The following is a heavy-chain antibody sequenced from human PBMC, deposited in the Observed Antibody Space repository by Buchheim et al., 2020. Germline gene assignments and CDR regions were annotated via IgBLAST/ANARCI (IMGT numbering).Heavy chain of an antibody. Sequence: QVQLVQSGAEVKKPGASVKVSCKASGYTFTRYYMHWVRQAPGQRLEWMGIINPTDSSTSYAQKFQGRVTLTRDTSTSTVYMELSSLRSEDTAVYYCASFGSGYSAPAYYYGMDVWGQGTT. CDR1: GYTFTRYY. D-gene: IGHD3-3*01. J-gene: IGHJ6*02. CDR3: ASFGSGYSAPAYYYGMDV. CDR2: INPTDSST. V-gene: IGHV1-46*01.